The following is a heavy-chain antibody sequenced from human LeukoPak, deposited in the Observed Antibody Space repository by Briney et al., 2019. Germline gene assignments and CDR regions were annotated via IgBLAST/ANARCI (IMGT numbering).Heavy chain of an antibody. D-gene: IGHD3-3*01. CDR1: GYTFTSYY. J-gene: IGHJ5*02. CDR3: ARDYYDFWSGYYWFDP. CDR2: INPSGSST. V-gene: IGHV1-46*01. Sequence: ASVKVSCKASGYTFTSYYMHWVRQAPGQGLEWMGIINPSGSSTSYAQKFQGRVTMTRDTSTSTVYMELSSLRSEDTAVYYCARDYYDFWSGYYWFDPWGQGTLVTVSS.